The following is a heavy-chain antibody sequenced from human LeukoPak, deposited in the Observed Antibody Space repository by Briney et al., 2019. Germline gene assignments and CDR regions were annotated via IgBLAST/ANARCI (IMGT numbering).Heavy chain of an antibody. J-gene: IGHJ5*02. CDR3: ARAGSGTTFRTWFDP. V-gene: IGHV1-69*10. CDR1: GGTFSNYC. D-gene: IGHD1-7*01. CDR2: IIPILGTA. Sequence: GASVKVSCKASGGTFSNYCINWVRQAPGQGLEWMGGIIPILGTATSAQKFRGRVTITADRSTYTAYMELSSLTSEDTAVYYCARAGSGTTFRTWFDPWGQGTLVTVSS.